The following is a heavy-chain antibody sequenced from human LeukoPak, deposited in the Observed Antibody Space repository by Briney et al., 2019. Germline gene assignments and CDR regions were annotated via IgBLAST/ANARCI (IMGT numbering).Heavy chain of an antibody. D-gene: IGHD3-22*01. V-gene: IGHV4-31*03. CDR3: ARSSSGYQYYYMDV. J-gene: IGHJ6*03. Sequence: SETLSLTCTVSGGSISSGGYYWSWIRQHPGKGLEWIGYIYYSGSTYYNPSLKSRVTISADTSKNQFSLRLSSVTAADTAVYYCARSSSGYQYYYMDVWGKGTTVTVSS. CDR2: IYYSGST. CDR1: GGSISSGGYY.